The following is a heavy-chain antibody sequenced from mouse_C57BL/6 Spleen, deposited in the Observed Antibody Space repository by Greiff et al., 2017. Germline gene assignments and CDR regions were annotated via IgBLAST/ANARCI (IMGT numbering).Heavy chain of an antibody. D-gene: IGHD2-1*01. CDR3: ARLTLTGNYRAMDY. CDR2: IHPNSGST. J-gene: IGHJ4*01. V-gene: IGHV1-64*01. Sequence: VQLQQPGAELVKPGASVKLSCKASGYTFTSYWMHWVKQRPGQGLEWIGMIHPNSGSTNYNEKFKSKATLTVDKSSSTAYMQLSSLTSEDSAVYYCARLTLTGNYRAMDYWGQGTSVTVSS. CDR1: GYTFTSYW.